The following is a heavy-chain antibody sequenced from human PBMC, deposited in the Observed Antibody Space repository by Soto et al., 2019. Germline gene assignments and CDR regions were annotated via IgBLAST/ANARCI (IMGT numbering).Heavy chain of an antibody. J-gene: IGHJ4*02. D-gene: IGHD4-17*01. CDR2: ISSSSSTI. V-gene: IGHV3-48*01. Sequence: GGSLRLSCAASGFTFSSYSMNWVRQAPGKGLEWVSYISSSSSTIYYADSVKGRFTISRDNAKNSLYLQMNSLRAEDTAVYYCAREESGYGDYVIVYWGQGTLVTVSS. CDR1: GFTFSSYS. CDR3: AREESGYGDYVIVY.